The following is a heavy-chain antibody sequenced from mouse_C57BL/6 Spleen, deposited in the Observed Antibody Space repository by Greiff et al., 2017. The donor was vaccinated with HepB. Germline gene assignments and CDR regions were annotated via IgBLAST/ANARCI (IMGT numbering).Heavy chain of an antibody. J-gene: IGHJ4*01. CDR2: IYPGDGDT. CDR1: GYAFSSYW. V-gene: IGHV1-80*01. Sequence: LQESGAELVKPGASVKISCKASGYAFSSYWMNWVKQRPGKGLEWIGQIYPGDGDTNYNGKFKGKATLTADKSSSTAYMQLSSLTSEDSAVYFCARGGYYGSSYGDYWGQGTSVTVSS. D-gene: IGHD1-1*01. CDR3: ARGGYYGSSYGDY.